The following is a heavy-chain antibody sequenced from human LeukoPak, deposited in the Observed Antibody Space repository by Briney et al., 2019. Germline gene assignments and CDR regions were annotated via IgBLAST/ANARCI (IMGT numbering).Heavy chain of an antibody. CDR1: GFTFDDYA. Sequence: GRSLRLSCAASGFTFDDYAMHWVRQAPGKGLEWVSSISWNSGNIVYADSEKGRFTISRDNAKNSLYLQMNSLRAEDMALYYRAKGSEVLLWFGVYFDYWGQGTLVTVSS. V-gene: IGHV3-9*03. CDR2: ISWNSGNI. J-gene: IGHJ4*02. D-gene: IGHD3-10*01. CDR3: AKGSEVLLWFGVYFDY.